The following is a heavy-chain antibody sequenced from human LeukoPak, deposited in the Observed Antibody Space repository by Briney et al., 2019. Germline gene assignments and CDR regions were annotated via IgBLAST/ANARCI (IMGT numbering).Heavy chain of an antibody. V-gene: IGHV1-2*02. D-gene: IGHD3-16*01. CDR1: GYTFTGYY. CDR2: INPKSGGT. CDR3: VPSAGDYYFDY. Sequence: ASVKVSCKASGYTFTGYYMHWVRQAPGQGLEWMGWINPKSGGTHYAQKFQGGVTMTRDTSISTVYMELSRLRSDDTAMYFCVPSAGDYYFDYWGQGTLVTVSS. J-gene: IGHJ4*02.